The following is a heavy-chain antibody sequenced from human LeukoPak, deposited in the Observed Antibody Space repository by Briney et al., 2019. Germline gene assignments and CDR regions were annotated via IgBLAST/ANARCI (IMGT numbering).Heavy chain of an antibody. CDR1: GGSISSSSYY. J-gene: IGHJ4*02. CDR3: ARAAYYDILTGYYSHFDY. Sequence: PSETLSLTCTVSGGSISSSSYYWGWIRQPPGKGLEWIGSIYYSGSTYYNPSLKSRVTISVDTSKNRFSLKLSSVTAADTAVYYCARAAYYDILTGYYSHFDYWGQGTLVTVSS. V-gene: IGHV4-39*07. CDR2: IYYSGST. D-gene: IGHD3-9*01.